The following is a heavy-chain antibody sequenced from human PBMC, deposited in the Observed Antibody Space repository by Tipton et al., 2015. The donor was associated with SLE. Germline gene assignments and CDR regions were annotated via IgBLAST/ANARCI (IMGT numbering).Heavy chain of an antibody. D-gene: IGHD1-26*01. V-gene: IGHV4-61*02. J-gene: IGHJ5*02. CDR3: VRQELWWELLGWFDP. Sequence: TLSLTCTVSGDSVTSGSHYWSWVRQPAGKGLEWIGRIFSSGSAKYNPSFNSRVAMSLDTSRNQFSLKLTSVTAADTAVYYCVRQELWWELLGWFDPWGQGTLVTVSS. CDR1: GDSVTSGSHY. CDR2: IFSSGSA.